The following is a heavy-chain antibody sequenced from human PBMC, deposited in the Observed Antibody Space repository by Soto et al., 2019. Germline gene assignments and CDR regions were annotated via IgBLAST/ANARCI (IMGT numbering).Heavy chain of an antibody. Sequence: QVQLVQSGAEVKKPGASVKVSCKASGYTFTSYDINWVRQATGQGLEWMGWMNPNSGNTGYAQKFQGRVTMTRNTSIITAYMVLSSLGSEDTALNYCAREVGSRIYYWGQGTLVIVFS. CDR3: AREVGSRIYY. V-gene: IGHV1-8*01. CDR1: GYTFTSYD. D-gene: IGHD6-13*01. CDR2: MNPNSGNT. J-gene: IGHJ4*02.